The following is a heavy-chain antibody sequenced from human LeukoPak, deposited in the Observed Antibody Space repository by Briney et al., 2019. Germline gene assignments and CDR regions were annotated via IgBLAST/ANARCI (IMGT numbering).Heavy chain of an antibody. J-gene: IGHJ4*02. Sequence: GGSLRLSCAASGFTFSSYAMHWVRQAPGKGLEWVSYISSSGSTIYYADSVKGRFTISRDNAKNSLYLQMNSLRAEDTAVYYCARVGYDYVWGSCDYWGQGTLVTVSS. D-gene: IGHD3-16*01. V-gene: IGHV3-48*04. CDR3: ARVGYDYVWGSCDY. CDR2: ISSSGSTI. CDR1: GFTFSSYA.